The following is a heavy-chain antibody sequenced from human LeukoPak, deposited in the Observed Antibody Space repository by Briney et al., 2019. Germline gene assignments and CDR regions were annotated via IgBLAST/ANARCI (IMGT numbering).Heavy chain of an antibody. CDR2: ISSRSSTI. D-gene: IGHD3-16*01. V-gene: IGHV3-48*01. J-gene: IGHJ3*02. Sequence: GGYLRLSCAASGFTFSSYYVNWVRQAPGKGLEWVSYISSRSSTINYADSVKGRFTISRDNAKNSLYLQMNSLRAEDTAVYYCARDQVGGAFDIWGQGTMVTVSS. CDR3: ARDQVGGAFDI. CDR1: GFTFSSYY.